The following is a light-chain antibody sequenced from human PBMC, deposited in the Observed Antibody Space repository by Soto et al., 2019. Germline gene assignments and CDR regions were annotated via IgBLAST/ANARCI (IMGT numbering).Light chain of an antibody. V-gene: IGKV1-39*01. CDR3: QQSYSVPWT. CDR2: AAS. CDR1: QSINNY. J-gene: IGKJ1*01. Sequence: DIQMTQSPSSLSASVGDRVIITCRASQSINNYLNWYQQKPGKAPKLLIHAASSLQSGVPSRFSGSASGTDLTLTISSLQPDDFATYFCQQSYSVPWTFGQGTKVEIK.